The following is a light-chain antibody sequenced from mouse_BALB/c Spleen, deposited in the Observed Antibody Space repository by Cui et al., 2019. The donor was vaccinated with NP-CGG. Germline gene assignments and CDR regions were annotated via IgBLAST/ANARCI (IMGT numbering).Light chain of an antibody. CDR3: ALWYSNHWV. CDR2: GTN. V-gene: IGLV1*01. Sequence: QAVVTHASALTTSPGEKVTLTCRSSTGAVTTSNYGNWVQKKPDHLFTGLIGGTNNRVPGVPARFSGSLIGDKAALTITGAQIEDEAIYFCALWYSNHWVFGGGTKLTVL. CDR1: TGAVTTSNY. J-gene: IGLJ1*01.